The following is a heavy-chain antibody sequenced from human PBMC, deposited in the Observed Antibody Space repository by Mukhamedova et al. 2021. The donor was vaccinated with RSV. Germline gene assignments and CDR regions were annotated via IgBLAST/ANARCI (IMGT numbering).Heavy chain of an antibody. CDR3: ASSNYDFWSGYSETTFDY. V-gene: IGHV4-59*08. CDR2: IYYSGST. J-gene: IGHJ4*02. D-gene: IGHD3-3*01. Sequence: GKGLEWIGYIYYSGSTNYNPSLKSRVTLSVDTSKNQFSLKLSSVTAADTAVYYCASSNYDFWSGYSETTFDYWGQGTLVTVSS.